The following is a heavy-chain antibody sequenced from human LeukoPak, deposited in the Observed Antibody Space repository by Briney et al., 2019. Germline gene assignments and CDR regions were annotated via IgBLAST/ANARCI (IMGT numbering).Heavy chain of an antibody. CDR2: MNPNSGNT. D-gene: IGHD5-12*01. J-gene: IGHJ4*02. V-gene: IGHV1-8*01. Sequence: GASVKVSCKASGYTFISYDINWVRQATGQGLEWMGWMNPNSGNTGYAQKFQGRVTMTRNTSISTAYMELSSLRSDDTAVYYCARTDSGYGIPFDYWGQGTLVTVSS. CDR1: GYTFISYD. CDR3: ARTDSGYGIPFDY.